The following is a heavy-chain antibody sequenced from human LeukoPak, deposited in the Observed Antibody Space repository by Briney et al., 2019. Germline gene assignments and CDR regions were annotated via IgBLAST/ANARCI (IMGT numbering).Heavy chain of an antibody. CDR3: AKDIKAWYYFDY. CDR1: GFTFSSYA. V-gene: IGHV3-23*01. CDR2: ISGSGGST. J-gene: IGHJ4*02. D-gene: IGHD2-8*02. Sequence: GGSLRLSCAASGFTFSSYAMSWVRQAPVKGLEWVSAISGSGGSTYYADSVKGRFTISRDNSKNTLYLQMNSLRAEDTAVYYCAKDIKAWYYFDYWGQGTLVTVSS.